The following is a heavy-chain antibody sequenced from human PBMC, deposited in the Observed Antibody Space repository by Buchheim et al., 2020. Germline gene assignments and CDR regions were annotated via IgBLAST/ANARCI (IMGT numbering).Heavy chain of an antibody. Sequence: QVWLQESGPGLVKPSETLSLTCTVSGGSVSSAPYYWSWIRQPPGNGLEWIGYIYYSGSTNYNPSLESRVTKPVHTPKNQFSLKLNSVTAADTAVYYCARDTPSYNWFDYWGQGTL. CDR2: IYYSGST. CDR3: ARDTPSYNWFDY. V-gene: IGHV4-61*01. D-gene: IGHD5-24*01. J-gene: IGHJ4*02. CDR1: GGSVSSAPYY.